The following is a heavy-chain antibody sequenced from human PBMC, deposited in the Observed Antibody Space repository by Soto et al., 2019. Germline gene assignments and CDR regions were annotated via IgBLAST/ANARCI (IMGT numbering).Heavy chain of an antibody. CDR1: GGSTSNYY. D-gene: IGHD4-17*01. J-gene: IGHJ4*02. V-gene: IGHV4-59*01. Sequence: PSETLSLTCTVSGGSTSNYYWSWIRQPPGKGLEWIGYVYYSGTTNYNPSLKSRVTISVDLSKNQFSLRLSSVTTADTALYYCARTTAVPNSLRSRYFFDYWGQGTLVTVSS. CDR3: ARTTAVPNSLRSRYFFDY. CDR2: VYYSGTT.